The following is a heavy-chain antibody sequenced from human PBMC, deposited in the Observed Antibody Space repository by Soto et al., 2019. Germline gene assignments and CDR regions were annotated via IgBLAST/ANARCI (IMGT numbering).Heavy chain of an antibody. Sequence: EVQLVESGGGLVKPGGSLRLSCAASGFTFSSYTMNWVLQAPGKGLEWVSSISSSSSYIYYADSVKGRFTISRDNAKNSLYLQMNSLRAEDTAVYYCASIAARFLWGQGTLVTVSS. V-gene: IGHV3-21*01. J-gene: IGHJ1*01. CDR1: GFTFSSYT. CDR3: ASIAARFL. D-gene: IGHD6-6*01. CDR2: ISSSSSYI.